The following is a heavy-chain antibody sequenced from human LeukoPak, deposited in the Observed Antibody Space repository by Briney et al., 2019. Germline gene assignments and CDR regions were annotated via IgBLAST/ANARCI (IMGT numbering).Heavy chain of an antibody. Sequence: SETLSLTCAVSGYSISSGYYWGWIRQPAGKGLEWIGRIYTSGSTNYNPSLKSRVTMSVDTSKNQFSLKLSSVTAADTAVYYCARRSSSWYYFDYWGQGTLVTVSS. CDR1: GYSISSGYY. V-gene: IGHV4-4*07. D-gene: IGHD6-13*01. CDR2: IYTSGST. J-gene: IGHJ4*02. CDR3: ARRSSSWYYFDY.